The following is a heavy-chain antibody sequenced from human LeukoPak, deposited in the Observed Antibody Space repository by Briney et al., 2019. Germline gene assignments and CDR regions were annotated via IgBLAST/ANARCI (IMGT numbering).Heavy chain of an antibody. Sequence: GGSLRLSWAPPGFTFSKFLMPWVRQAPGQGPEWVSYTSGSGGDTYYADFVKGRFTISRDNSKNTLYLQMNGLRAEDTAVYYCSRSAYYDGSGNYYDYWGQGTLVTVSS. CDR3: SRSAYYDGSGNYYDY. V-gene: IGHV3-23*01. CDR2: TSGSGGDT. J-gene: IGHJ4*02. CDR1: GFTFSKFL. D-gene: IGHD3-22*01.